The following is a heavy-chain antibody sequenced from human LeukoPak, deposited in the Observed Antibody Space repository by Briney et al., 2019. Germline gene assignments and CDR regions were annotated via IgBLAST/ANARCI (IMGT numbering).Heavy chain of an antibody. CDR3: ARVDAREMATNWFDP. CDR2: IIDTGST. J-gene: IGHJ5*02. V-gene: IGHV4-34*12. CDR1: GGSFSGYY. D-gene: IGHD5-24*01. Sequence: SSETLSLTCAVYGGSFSGYYWTWIRQPPGKGLEWIGEIIDTGSTKYNSSLKSRVTISVDTSKNQFSLKLSSVTAADTAVYYCARVDAREMATNWFDPWGQGTLVTVSS.